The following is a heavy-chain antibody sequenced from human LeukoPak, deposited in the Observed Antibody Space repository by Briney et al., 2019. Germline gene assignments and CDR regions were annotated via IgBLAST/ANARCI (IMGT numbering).Heavy chain of an antibody. D-gene: IGHD6-6*01. CDR1: GYTFTSYG. V-gene: IGHV1-18*01. J-gene: IGHJ5*02. Sequence: GASVKVSCKASGYTFTSYGISWVRQAPGQGLEWMGWISAYNGNTNYAQKLQGRVTMTTDTSTSTAYMELRSLRSDDTAVYYCARGPGQFVRTPPRGWFGPWGQGTLVTVSS. CDR2: ISAYNGNT. CDR3: ARGPGQFVRTPPRGWFGP.